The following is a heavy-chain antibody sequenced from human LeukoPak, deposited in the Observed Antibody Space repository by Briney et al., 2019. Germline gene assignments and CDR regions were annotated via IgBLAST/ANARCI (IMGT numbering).Heavy chain of an antibody. V-gene: IGHV3-23*01. D-gene: IGHD3-10*02. CDR1: RFTFSSYG. CDR3: AKGGADCSGSYFDY. J-gene: IGHJ4*02. Sequence: PGGSLKLSCTASRFTFSSYGKSWVRQAPGKGLEWVASISGGGSTTYNTDAVKGRFTISRDYSKSTVSLQMSSLRVEDTAVYYCAKGGADCSGSYFDYWGQGTLVTVSS. CDR2: ISGGGSTT.